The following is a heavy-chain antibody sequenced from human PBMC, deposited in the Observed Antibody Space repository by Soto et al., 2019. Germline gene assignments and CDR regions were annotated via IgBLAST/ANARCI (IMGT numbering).Heavy chain of an antibody. J-gene: IGHJ4*02. CDR2: IYYSGST. Sequence: SETLSLTCTVSGGSISSYYWSWIRQPPGKGLEWIGYIYYSGSTNYNPSLKSRVTISVDTSKNQFSLKLSSVTAADTAVYYCARHPEGRPPYYFDYWGQGTLVTVSS. CDR3: ARHPEGRPPYYFDY. V-gene: IGHV4-59*08. CDR1: GGSISSYY.